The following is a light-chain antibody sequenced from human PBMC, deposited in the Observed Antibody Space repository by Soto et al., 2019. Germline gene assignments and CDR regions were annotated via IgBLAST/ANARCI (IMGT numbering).Light chain of an antibody. CDR2: EIS. Sequence: QSALTQPPSASGSPGQSVTISCTGTSSDVGGYNYVSWYQQHPGKAPKLMIYEISKRPSGVPDRFSGSESGNTASLTVSGLQAEDEADYYCSSYAGSNNFGVFGTGTKLTVL. V-gene: IGLV2-8*01. J-gene: IGLJ1*01. CDR1: SSDVGGYNY. CDR3: SSYAGSNNFGV.